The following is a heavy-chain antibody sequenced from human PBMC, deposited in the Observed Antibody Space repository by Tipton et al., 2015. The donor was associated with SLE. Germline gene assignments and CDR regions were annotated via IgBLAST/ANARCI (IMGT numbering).Heavy chain of an antibody. V-gene: IGHV4-34*01. CDR3: ASDMTTVTSYYFDY. D-gene: IGHD4-17*01. J-gene: IGHJ4*02. Sequence: LRLSCAASGFTFSSYSMNWVRQAPGKGLEWIGEINHSGSTNYNPSLKSRVTISVDTSKNQFSLKLSSVTAADTAVYYCASDMTTVTSYYFDYWGQGTLVTVSS. CDR2: INHSGST. CDR1: GFTFSSYS.